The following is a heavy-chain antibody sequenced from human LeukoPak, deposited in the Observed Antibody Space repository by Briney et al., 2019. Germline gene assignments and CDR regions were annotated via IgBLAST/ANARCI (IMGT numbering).Heavy chain of an antibody. J-gene: IGHJ4*02. D-gene: IGHD6-13*01. CDR1: GYTFTSYG. Sequence: ASVKVSCKASGYTFTSYGISRVRQAPGQGLEWMGWISAYNGNTNYAQKLQGRVAMTTDTSTSTAYMELRSLRSDDTAVYYCARDHTGYSSSWYPDYWGQGTLVTVSS. CDR2: ISAYNGNT. V-gene: IGHV1-18*04. CDR3: ARDHTGYSSSWYPDY.